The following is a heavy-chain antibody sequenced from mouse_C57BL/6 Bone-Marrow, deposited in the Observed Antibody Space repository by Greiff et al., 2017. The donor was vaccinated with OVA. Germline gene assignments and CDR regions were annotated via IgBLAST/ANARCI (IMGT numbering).Heavy chain of an antibody. V-gene: IGHV6-3*01. D-gene: IGHD3-3*01. CDR2: IRLKSDNYAT. CDR3: TGRGDEGY. Sequence: EVKVEESGGGLVQPGGSMKLSCVASGFTFSNYWMNWVRQSPETGLEWVAQIRLKSDNYATHYAESVKGRFTISRDDSKSSVYLQMDNVRAEDTGIYYWTGRGDEGYWGQGTTLTVSS. J-gene: IGHJ2*01. CDR1: GFTFSNYW.